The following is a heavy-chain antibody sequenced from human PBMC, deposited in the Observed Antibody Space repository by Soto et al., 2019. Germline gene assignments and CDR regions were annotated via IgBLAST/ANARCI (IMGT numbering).Heavy chain of an antibody. J-gene: IGHJ4*01. V-gene: IGHV3-23*01. CDR3: AKDKEPDGAWDIDY. CDR2: IIGANGDT. Sequence: GGSLRLSCGPSGFTFRSYTMTWVRQAPGKGLEWVSSIIGANGDTFSADSVTGRFTISRDFSKSTLYLQMNGLRVEDTAIYYCAKDKEPDGAWDIDYWGHGTLVTVSS. CDR1: GFTFRSYT. D-gene: IGHD4-17*01.